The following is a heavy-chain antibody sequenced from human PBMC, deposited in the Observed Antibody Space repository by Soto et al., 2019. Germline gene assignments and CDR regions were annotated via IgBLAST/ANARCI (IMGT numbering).Heavy chain of an antibody. J-gene: IGHJ6*02. CDR2: IHHSGSI. CDR3: AREDDGGDTVDV. D-gene: IGHD2-21*02. Sequence: QVQLQQSGPGLVKPSQTLSLTCTVSGGSISSDYYHWTWLRQSPERVLEWSGYIHHSGSILYTPSLQSRVTISVDTSKNRFSLHLSSVTAAGTAVYFCAREDDGGDTVDVWGQGTTVTVSS. CDR1: GGSISSDYYH. V-gene: IGHV4-30-4*08.